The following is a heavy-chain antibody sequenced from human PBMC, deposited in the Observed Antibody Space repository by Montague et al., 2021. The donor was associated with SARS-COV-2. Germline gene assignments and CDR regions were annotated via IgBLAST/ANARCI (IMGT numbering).Heavy chain of an antibody. J-gene: IGHJ4*02. CDR3: ARDSEYSIDY. CDR2: TYYRSKWYN. V-gene: IGHV6-1*01. CDR1: GDSVSSNTVA. D-gene: IGHD6-6*01. Sequence: CAISGDSVSSNTVAWNWFRQSPSRGLEWLGRTYYRSKWYNDYAVSMQSRVTINPDTSKNQFSLHVNSVTPEATAVYYCARDSEYSIDYWGQGLLVTVSS.